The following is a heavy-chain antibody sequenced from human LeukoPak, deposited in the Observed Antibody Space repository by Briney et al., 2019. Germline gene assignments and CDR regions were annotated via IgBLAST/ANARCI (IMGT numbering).Heavy chain of an antibody. J-gene: IGHJ4*02. Sequence: GGSLRLSCAASGFTVSSNYMSWVRQAPGKGLEWGSVIYSGGSTYYADSVKGRFTISRDNSKNTLYLQMNSLRAEDTAVYYCASEYYDSSGYYFDYWGQGTLVTVSS. CDR1: GFTVSSNY. CDR3: ASEYYDSSGYYFDY. V-gene: IGHV3-53*01. D-gene: IGHD3-22*01. CDR2: IYSGGST.